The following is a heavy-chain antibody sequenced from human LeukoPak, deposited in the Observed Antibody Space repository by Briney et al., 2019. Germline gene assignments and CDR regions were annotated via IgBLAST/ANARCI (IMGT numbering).Heavy chain of an antibody. J-gene: IGHJ4*02. CDR3: ARGAYCSGGSCYAHYFDY. CDR1: GYTFTGYY. Sequence: GASVKVSCKASGYTFTGYYMQWVRQAPGQGLEWMGGIIPIFGTANYAQKFQGRVTITADESTSTAYMELSSLRSEDTAVYYCARGAYCSGGSCYAHYFDYWGQGTLVTVSS. V-gene: IGHV1-69*13. D-gene: IGHD2-15*01. CDR2: IIPIFGTA.